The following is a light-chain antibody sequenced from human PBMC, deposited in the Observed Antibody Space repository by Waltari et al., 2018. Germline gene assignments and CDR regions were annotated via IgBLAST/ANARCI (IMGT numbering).Light chain of an antibody. CDR1: QSIGIN. V-gene: IGKV3-20*01. Sequence: IVLTQSPGTLSLSPGERATLTCRASQSIGINLAWYQQKPGQAPRLLMYHAATRATCIPDRFSGSGSGTDFSLTISRLEPEDFAVYYCQKYESLPATFGQGTKVEIK. CDR3: QKYESLPAT. J-gene: IGKJ1*01. CDR2: HAA.